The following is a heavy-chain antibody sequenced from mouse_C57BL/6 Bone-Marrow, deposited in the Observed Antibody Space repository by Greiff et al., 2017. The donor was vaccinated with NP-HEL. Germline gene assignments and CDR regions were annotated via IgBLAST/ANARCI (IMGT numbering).Heavy chain of an antibody. CDR1: GFTFSSYG. D-gene: IGHD4-1*01. CDR2: ISSGGSYT. J-gene: IGHJ3*01. V-gene: IGHV5-6*03. Sequence: DVMLVESGGGLVKPGGSLKLSCAASGFTFSSYGMSWVRQTPDKRLEWVATISSGGSYTYYPDSVKGRFTISRDNAKNTLYLQMSSLKSEDTAMYYCARLGGFRFWFAYWGQGTLVTVSA. CDR3: ARLGGFRFWFAY.